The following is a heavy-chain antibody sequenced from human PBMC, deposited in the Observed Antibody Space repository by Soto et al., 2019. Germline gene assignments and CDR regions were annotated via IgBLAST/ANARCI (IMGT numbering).Heavy chain of an antibody. J-gene: IGHJ4*02. CDR2: IKQDGSEK. CDR1: GFTFSSHW. Sequence: PGGPLRLPWAAVGFTFSSHWGRCVRQAPGKGLEWVANIKQDGSEKYYVDSVKGRFTIARDNAKNSLYLQMNSLRAEDTAVYYCARTEIQLWSTGLDYWGQGTLVTVSS. D-gene: IGHD5-18*01. V-gene: IGHV3-7*05. CDR3: ARTEIQLWSTGLDY.